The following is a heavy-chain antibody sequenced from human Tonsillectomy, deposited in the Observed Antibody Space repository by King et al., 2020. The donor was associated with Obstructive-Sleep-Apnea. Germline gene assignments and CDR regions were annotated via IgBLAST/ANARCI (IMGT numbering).Heavy chain of an antibody. Sequence: QLVQSGAEVKKPGASVKVSCKASGYSFTGYYMHSLRQAPGQGLEWMGWINPNSGGTDYAQKFQGRVTMTRDTSISTAYMELSRLSSDDTAVYYCARDAAAEFHRRVNYFDYWGQGTLVTVSS. CDR3: ARDAAAEFHRRVNYFDY. D-gene: IGHD6-13*01. J-gene: IGHJ4*02. V-gene: IGHV1-2*02. CDR1: GYSFTGYY. CDR2: INPNSGGT.